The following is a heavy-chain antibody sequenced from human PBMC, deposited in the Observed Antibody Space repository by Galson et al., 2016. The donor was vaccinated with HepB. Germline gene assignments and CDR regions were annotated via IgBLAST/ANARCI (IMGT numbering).Heavy chain of an antibody. Sequence: ETLSLTCTLSGGSISGYYWSWIRQPPGKGLEWIGDIYYTGKTYYNHSLKSRLTISIDTSKSHFSLKLTSVTSADTAVYYCARRWYNWNYFLAFDMWGQGTMVTVSS. CDR1: GGSISGYY. V-gene: IGHV4-59*01. J-gene: IGHJ3*02. CDR2: IYYTGKT. D-gene: IGHD1-7*01. CDR3: ARRWYNWNYFLAFDM.